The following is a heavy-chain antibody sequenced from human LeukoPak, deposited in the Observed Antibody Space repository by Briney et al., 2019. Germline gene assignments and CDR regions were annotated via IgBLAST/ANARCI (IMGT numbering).Heavy chain of an antibody. V-gene: IGHV2-5*01. Sequence: SGPTLVNPTQTRTLTCPFSGLSLSTSGVGVGWIRLPPGKALEWLALIYWNDDKRYSPPLKTRLTITKDTSKNQVVLTMTNLDPVDTATYYCAHSTQGCSGGSCYSGWFGPWGQGALVTVSS. CDR1: GLSLSTSGVG. CDR2: IYWNDDK. D-gene: IGHD2-15*01. J-gene: IGHJ5*02. CDR3: AHSTQGCSGGSCYSGWFGP.